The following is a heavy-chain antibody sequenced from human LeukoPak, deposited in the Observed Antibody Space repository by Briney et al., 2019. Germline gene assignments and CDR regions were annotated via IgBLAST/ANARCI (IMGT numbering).Heavy chain of an antibody. CDR2: IYYSGST. J-gene: IGHJ4*02. D-gene: IGHD3-10*01. CDR1: GGSISSSSYY. CDR3: ARGITLRYFDY. V-gene: IGHV4-39*07. Sequence: PSETLSLTCTVSGGSISSSSYYWGWIRQPPGKGLEWIGSIYYSGSTYYNPSLKSRVTISVDTSKNQFSLKLSSVTAADTAVYYCARGITLRYFDYWGQGTLVTVSS.